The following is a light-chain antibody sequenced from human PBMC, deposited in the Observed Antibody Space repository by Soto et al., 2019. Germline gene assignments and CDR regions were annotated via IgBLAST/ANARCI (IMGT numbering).Light chain of an antibody. V-gene: IGLV1-40*01. CDR2: GNS. J-gene: IGLJ2*01. Sequence: QSVLTQPPSVSGAPGQSVTISCTGSSSNIGAGYDVHWYQQLPGTAPKLLIYGNSNRPSGVPDRFSGSKSGTSASLAITGLQAEDEADYYCQSYDRSLSGLVFGGGTKVTVL. CDR3: QSYDRSLSGLV. CDR1: SSNIGAGYD.